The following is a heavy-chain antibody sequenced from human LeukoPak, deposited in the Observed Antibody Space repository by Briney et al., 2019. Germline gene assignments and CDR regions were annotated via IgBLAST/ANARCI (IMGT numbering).Heavy chain of an antibody. V-gene: IGHV3-23*01. Sequence: PGGSLRLSCAASGFTFSSYAMSWVRQAPGEGLEWVSAVSGSGGSTYYADSVKGRFTISRDNSKNTLYLQMNSLRAEDTAVYYCAKDFGDGYSFWGQGNLVTVSS. D-gene: IGHD5-24*01. CDR1: GFTFSSYA. J-gene: IGHJ4*02. CDR3: AKDFGDGYSF. CDR2: VSGSGGST.